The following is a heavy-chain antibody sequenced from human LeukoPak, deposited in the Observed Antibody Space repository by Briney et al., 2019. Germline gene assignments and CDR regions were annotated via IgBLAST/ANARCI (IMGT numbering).Heavy chain of an antibody. CDR3: ANGYDFWSGSHYGH. J-gene: IGHJ4*02. Sequence: SETLSLTCAVYGGSFSGYYWSWIRQPPGKGLEWIGEINHSGSTNYNPSLKSRVTISVDTTKNQFSLKLSSVTAADTAVYYCANGYDFWSGSHYGHWGQGTLVTVSS. CDR2: INHSGST. V-gene: IGHV4-34*01. CDR1: GGSFSGYY. D-gene: IGHD3-3*01.